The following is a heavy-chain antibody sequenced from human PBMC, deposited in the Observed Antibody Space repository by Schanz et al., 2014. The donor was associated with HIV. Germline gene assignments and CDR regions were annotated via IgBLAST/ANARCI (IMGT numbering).Heavy chain of an antibody. CDR3: ARDLHDYGDARTDY. V-gene: IGHV3-21*06. CDR2: IGSGGGYK. CDR1: GFTFSNYG. Sequence: VQLVESGGGVVQPGRSLRLSCTASGFTFSNYGMHWVRQAPGKGLEWVSSIGSGGGYKYYADSVNGRFTISRDNAKNPLHLQMSRLGAEDTAVYYCARDLHDYGDARTDYWGQGILVTVSS. J-gene: IGHJ4*02. D-gene: IGHD4-17*01.